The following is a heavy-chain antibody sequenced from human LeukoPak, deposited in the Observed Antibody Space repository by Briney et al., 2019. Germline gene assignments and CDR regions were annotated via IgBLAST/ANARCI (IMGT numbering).Heavy chain of an antibody. CDR1: GYTFTGYY. J-gene: IGHJ5*02. D-gene: IGHD3-10*01. CDR3: ARAPMVRGVIVWFDP. Sequence: ASVKVSCKASGYTFTGYYMHWVRQAPGQGLEWMGWINPNSSGTNYAQKFQGRVAMTRDTSISTAYMELSRLRSDDTAVYYCARAPMVRGVIVWFDPWGQGTLVTVSS. CDR2: INPNSSGT. V-gene: IGHV1-2*02.